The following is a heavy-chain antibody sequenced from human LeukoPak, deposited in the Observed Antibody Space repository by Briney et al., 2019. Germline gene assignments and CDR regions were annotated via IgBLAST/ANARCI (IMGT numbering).Heavy chain of an antibody. CDR3: ARGGQGDGYSADETFDI. V-gene: IGHV6-1*01. J-gene: IGHJ3*02. Sequence: SQTLSLTCAISGDSVSSNSTACNWIRQSPSRGLEWLGRTYYRSKWYSDYAVSVKSRMTINPDTSKNQFSLQLNSVTPEDTAVYYCARGGQGDGYSADETFDIWGQGTMVTVSS. CDR2: TYYRSKWYS. CDR1: GDSVSSNSTA. D-gene: IGHD5-24*01.